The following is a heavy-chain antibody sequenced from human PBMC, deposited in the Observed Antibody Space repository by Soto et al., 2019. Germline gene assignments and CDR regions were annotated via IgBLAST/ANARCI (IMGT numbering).Heavy chain of an antibody. D-gene: IGHD6-19*01. CDR2: INPNSAVA. J-gene: IGHJ4*02. CDR3: ARGGAVAATE. V-gene: IGHV1-2*02. Sequence: QVQLVQSGAEVEKPEASVKVSCKASGYTFTAYFVHWVRQAPGQGLEWMGCINPNSAVANYAHKFQGRVTMTRDTSISTAYMELIRLTSDDTAVYYCARGGAVAATEWGQGTLVTVSS. CDR1: GYTFTAYF.